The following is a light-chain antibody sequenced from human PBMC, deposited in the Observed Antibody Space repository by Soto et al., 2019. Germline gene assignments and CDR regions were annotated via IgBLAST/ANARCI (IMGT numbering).Light chain of an antibody. V-gene: IGKV1-5*01. J-gene: IGKJ2*01. Sequence: EIQMTQSPSTLSASVGDRVTITCRASQSISTHLAWYQQKPGKAPEVMIYDASTLESGVPSRFSGSGSGTKFTLTISSLQPDHFATYYCQQHSRNLYTCGQGTKLE. CDR2: DAS. CDR3: QQHSRNLYT. CDR1: QSISTH.